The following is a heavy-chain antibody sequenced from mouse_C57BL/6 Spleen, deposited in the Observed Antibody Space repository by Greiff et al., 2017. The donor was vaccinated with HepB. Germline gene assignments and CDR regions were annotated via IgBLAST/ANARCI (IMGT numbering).Heavy chain of an antibody. CDR3: ARRGYGNFAY. D-gene: IGHD2-1*01. J-gene: IGHJ3*01. CDR1: GFTFSSYG. V-gene: IGHV5-6*02. Sequence: EVMLVESGGDLVKPGGSLKLSCAASGFTFSSYGMSWVRQTPDKRLEWVATISSGGSYTYYPDSVKGRFTISRDNAKNTLYLQMSSLKSEDTAMYYCARRGYGNFAYWGQGTLVTVSA. CDR2: ISSGGSYT.